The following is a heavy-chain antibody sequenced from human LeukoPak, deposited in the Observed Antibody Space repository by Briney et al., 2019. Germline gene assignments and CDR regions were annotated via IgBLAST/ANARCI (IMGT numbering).Heavy chain of an antibody. D-gene: IGHD4-17*01. V-gene: IGHV4-59*01. J-gene: IGHJ3*02. Sequence: PSETLSLTCTASGGSISSYYWSWIRQPPGKGLEWIGYIYYSGSTNYNPSLKSRVTISVDTSKNQFSLKLSSVTAADTAVYYCARDNGGGELDAFDIWGQGTMVTVSS. CDR2: IYYSGST. CDR1: GGSISSYY. CDR3: ARDNGGGELDAFDI.